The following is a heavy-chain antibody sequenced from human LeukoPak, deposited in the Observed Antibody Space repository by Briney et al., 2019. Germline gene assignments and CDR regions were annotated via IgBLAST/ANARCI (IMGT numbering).Heavy chain of an antibody. J-gene: IGHJ4*02. V-gene: IGHV3-23*01. CDR1: GFTFSSYG. D-gene: IGHD1-26*01. CDR2: ISDSGVSI. CDR3: ANDGRGSYTFDY. Sequence: GETLRLSCAASGFTFSSYGMSWVRQAPGKGLEWVSAISDSGVSIYYADSVKGRFTISRDNSKSTLYLQIHSLRAEDTAVYYCANDGRGSYTFDYWGQGTLVTVSS.